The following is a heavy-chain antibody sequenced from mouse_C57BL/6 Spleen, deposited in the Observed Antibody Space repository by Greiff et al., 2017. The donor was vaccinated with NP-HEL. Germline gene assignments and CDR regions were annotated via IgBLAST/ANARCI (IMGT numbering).Heavy chain of an antibody. V-gene: IGHV5-4*01. D-gene: IGHD1-1*01. CDR3: AREPLITTVVAHWYFDV. J-gene: IGHJ1*03. Sequence: EVMLVESGGGLVKPGGSLKLSCAASGFTFSSYAMSWVRQTPEKRLEWVATISDGGSYTYYPDNVKGRFTISRDNAKNNLYLQMSHLKSEDTAMYYCAREPLITTVVAHWYFDVWGTGTTVTVSS. CDR1: GFTFSSYA. CDR2: ISDGGSYT.